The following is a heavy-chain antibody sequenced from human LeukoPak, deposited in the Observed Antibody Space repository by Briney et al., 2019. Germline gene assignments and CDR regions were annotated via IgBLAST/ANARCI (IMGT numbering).Heavy chain of an antibody. J-gene: IGHJ3*02. V-gene: IGHV4-59*01. D-gene: IGHD3-22*01. Sequence: KPSETLSLTCTVSGGSISSYYWSWIRQPPGNGLEWIGYIYYSGSTNYNPSLKSRVTISVDTSKNQFSLKLSSVTAADTAVYYCARARTLITMMVVADYDAFDIWGQGTMVTVSS. CDR3: ARARTLITMMVVADYDAFDI. CDR2: IYYSGST. CDR1: GGSISSYY.